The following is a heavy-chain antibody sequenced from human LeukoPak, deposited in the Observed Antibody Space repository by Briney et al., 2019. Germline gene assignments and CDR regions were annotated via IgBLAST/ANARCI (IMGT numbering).Heavy chain of an antibody. D-gene: IGHD3-22*01. J-gene: IGHJ4*02. CDR1: GFTFSNAW. CDR2: ILSKSEGGTA. Sequence: GGSLRLSCAASGFTFSNAWMSWVRQAPGRGLEWVGRILSKSEGGTADYSSPVKGRFTISRDDSKNTLYLQMDSLKTEDTAIYYCTTESYDRWGQGTLVTVSS. V-gene: IGHV3-15*01. CDR3: TTESYDR.